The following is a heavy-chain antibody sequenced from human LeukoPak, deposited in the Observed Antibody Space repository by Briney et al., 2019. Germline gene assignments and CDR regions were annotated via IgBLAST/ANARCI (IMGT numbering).Heavy chain of an antibody. CDR2: ISSSGSTI. J-gene: IGHJ4*02. V-gene: IGHV3-48*04. Sequence: GGSLRLSCAASGISFSSHWMHWVRQAPGKGLEWVSYISSSGSTIYYADSVKGRFTISRDNAKNSLYLQMNSLRAEDTAVYYCARSSSWYLFWGQGTLVTVSS. CDR3: ARSSSWYLF. CDR1: GISFSSHW. D-gene: IGHD6-13*01.